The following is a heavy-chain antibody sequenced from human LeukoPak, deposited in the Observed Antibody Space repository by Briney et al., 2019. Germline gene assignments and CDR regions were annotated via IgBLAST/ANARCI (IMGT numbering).Heavy chain of an antibody. Sequence: GGSLRLSCAASGFSFRNYGMSWVRQAPGKGLEWVGFIRSKAYGGTTEYAASVKGRFTISRDDSKSIAYLQMNSLKTEDTAVYYCTRDEYYYDSSAFDYWGQGTLVTVSS. J-gene: IGHJ4*02. CDR2: IRSKAYGGTT. CDR1: GFSFRNYG. CDR3: TRDEYYYDSSAFDY. V-gene: IGHV3-49*04. D-gene: IGHD3-22*01.